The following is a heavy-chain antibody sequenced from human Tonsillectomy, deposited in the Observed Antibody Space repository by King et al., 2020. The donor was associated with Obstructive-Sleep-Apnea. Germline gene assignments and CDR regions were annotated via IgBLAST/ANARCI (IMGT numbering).Heavy chain of an antibody. CDR3: ARVSGEYGDYVQRLLMLGLWGYYYYGMDV. CDR1: VGTFSSYA. V-gene: IGHV1-69*09. J-gene: IGHJ6*02. D-gene: IGHD4-17*01. CDR2: IIPILGIA. Sequence: VQLVESGAEVKKPGSSVKVSCKASVGTFSSYAISWVRQAPGQGLEWMGGIIPILGIANYAQKFQGRVTITADKSTSTAYMELSSLRSEDTAVYDCARVSGEYGDYVQRLLMLGLWGYYYYGMDVWVQGTTVTVSS.